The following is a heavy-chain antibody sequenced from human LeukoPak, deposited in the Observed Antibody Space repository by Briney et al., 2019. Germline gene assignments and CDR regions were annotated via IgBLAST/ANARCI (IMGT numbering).Heavy chain of an antibody. CDR1: GFTFSNAW. V-gene: IGHV3-15*01. CDR3: TTGEVLRYFDWLTLYY. Sequence: PGGSLRLSCAASGFTFSNAWMSWVRQAPGKGLEWVGRIKSKTDGGTTDYAAPVKGRFTISRDDSKNTLYLQMNSLKTEDTAVYYCTTGEVLRYFDWLTLYYWGQGTLVTVSS. D-gene: IGHD3-9*01. J-gene: IGHJ4*02. CDR2: IKSKTDGGTT.